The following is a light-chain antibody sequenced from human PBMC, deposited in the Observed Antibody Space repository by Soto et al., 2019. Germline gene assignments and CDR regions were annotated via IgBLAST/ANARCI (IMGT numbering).Light chain of an antibody. Sequence: EIVLTQSPATLSLSPGERATLSCRASQSVSSYLAWYQQKPGQAPRLLIYDASNRATGIPARFSGSGSRTDFPLTISSLVPEDFAVYYCQQRSNWPLTFGGGTKLEIK. CDR2: DAS. V-gene: IGKV3-11*01. CDR3: QQRSNWPLT. CDR1: QSVSSY. J-gene: IGKJ4*01.